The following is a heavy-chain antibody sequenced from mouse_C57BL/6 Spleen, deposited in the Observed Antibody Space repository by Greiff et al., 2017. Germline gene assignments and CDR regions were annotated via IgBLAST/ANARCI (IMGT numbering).Heavy chain of an antibody. V-gene: IGHV1-62-2*01. CDR1: GYTFTEYT. CDR3: ARHVVYYSNYVYFDV. Sequence: VQLLQSGAELVKPGASVKLSCKASGYTFTEYTIHWVQQRSGQGLEWIGWFYPGSGSIKYNEKFKDKATLTADKSSSTVYMELSRLTSEDTAVYFCARHVVYYSNYVYFDVWGTGTTVTVSS. D-gene: IGHD2-5*01. J-gene: IGHJ1*03. CDR2: FYPGSGSI.